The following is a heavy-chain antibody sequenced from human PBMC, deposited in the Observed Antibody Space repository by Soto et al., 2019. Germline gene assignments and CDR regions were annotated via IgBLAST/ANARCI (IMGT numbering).Heavy chain of an antibody. J-gene: IGHJ4*02. CDR2: IYYSGST. Sequence: PSETLSLTCTVSGGSISSYYVSWSRRPPGKGLEWIGYIYYSGSTNYNPSLKSRVPIAVDTSKNQFSLKLSSVTAADTALYYCARAQSFYGSASYGLDYWGQGTLVTVSS. D-gene: IGHD3-10*01. CDR1: GGSISSYY. CDR3: ARAQSFYGSASYGLDY. V-gene: IGHV4-59*01.